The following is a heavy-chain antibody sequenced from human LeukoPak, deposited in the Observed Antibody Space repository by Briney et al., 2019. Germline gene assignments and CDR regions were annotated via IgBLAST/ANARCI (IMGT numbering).Heavy chain of an antibody. CDR3: ARPYYYDSRIDP. CDR1: GGSISSGDYY. Sequence: SQTLYLTCTVSGGSISSGDYYWSWIRQPPGKGLEWIAYMYYSGSTYYNPSLKSRVTMSADTSRNQLSLKLSSVTAADTAVYYCARPYYYDSRIDPWGQGILVTVSS. CDR2: MYYSGST. V-gene: IGHV4-30-4*01. J-gene: IGHJ5*02. D-gene: IGHD3-22*01.